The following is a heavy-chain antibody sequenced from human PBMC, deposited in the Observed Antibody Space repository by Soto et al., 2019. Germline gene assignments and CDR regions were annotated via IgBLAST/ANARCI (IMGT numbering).Heavy chain of an antibody. CDR2: IYYSGST. D-gene: IGHD3-10*01. Sequence: QVQLQESGPGLVKPSETLSLTCTVSGGSISSYYWSWIRQPPGKGLEWIGYIYYSGSTNYNPPLKIRVARSAAPSKTQLPLKLSPVTAADPAVYYCARQSGSYYKVGPWFDPWGQGTLVTVSS. CDR3: ARQSGSYYKVGPWFDP. CDR1: GGSISSYY. J-gene: IGHJ5*02. V-gene: IGHV4-59*08.